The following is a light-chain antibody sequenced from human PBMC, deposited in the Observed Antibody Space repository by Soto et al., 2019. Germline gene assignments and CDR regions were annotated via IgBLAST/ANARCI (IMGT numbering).Light chain of an antibody. V-gene: IGLV2-11*01. CDR1: GRDVGDSSH. CDR2: EVN. CDR3: CLSPGSLTWL. Sequence: QSVLTQPRSVSGSPGQSVTISCTATGRDVGDSSHVSWYQLHPGKAPKLMIYEVNNRPSGVPDRFSGSKSGSTASLTTSGLQAEDEAEYYCCLSPGSLTWLFGGGTKLTVL. J-gene: IGLJ3*02.